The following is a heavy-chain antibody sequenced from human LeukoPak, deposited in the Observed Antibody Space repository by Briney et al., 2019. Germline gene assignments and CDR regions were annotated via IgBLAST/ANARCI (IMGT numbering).Heavy chain of an antibody. Sequence: GGSLRLSCAASGLTFSTYWMMWVRQAPGKGLEWVANIKPDGSETYYVDPVKGRFTISRDNAKNLLYLQMNSLRGEDTAVYYCGGFGYEAAVDLWGQGTLVTVSS. D-gene: IGHD6-13*01. V-gene: IGHV3-7*01. CDR2: IKPDGSET. CDR3: GGFGYEAAVDL. J-gene: IGHJ4*02. CDR1: GLTFSTYW.